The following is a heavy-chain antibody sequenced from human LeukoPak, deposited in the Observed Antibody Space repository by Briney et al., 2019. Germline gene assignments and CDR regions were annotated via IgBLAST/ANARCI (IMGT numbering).Heavy chain of an antibody. CDR3: VYYDSSGYYSPFDY. D-gene: IGHD3-22*01. CDR1: GFTFSSYA. CDR2: ISGSGGST. J-gene: IGHJ4*02. V-gene: IGHV3-23*01. Sequence: GGSLRLSCAASGFTFSSYAMSWVRQAPGKGLEWVSAISGSGGSTYYADSVEGRFTISRDNSKNTLYLQMNSLRAEATAVYYCVYYDSSGYYSPFDYWGQGTLVTVSS.